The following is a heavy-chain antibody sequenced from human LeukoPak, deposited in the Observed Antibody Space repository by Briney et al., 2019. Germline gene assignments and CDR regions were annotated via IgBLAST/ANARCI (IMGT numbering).Heavy chain of an antibody. J-gene: IGHJ4*02. Sequence: SETLSLTCTVSGGSISSSTYYWGWIRQPPGKGLEWIGNIYNSGNTYYSPSLKSRVTISVDPSKNQFSLKLTSVTAADTAVYYCAKEVVPGTSRSFDYWGQGTLVTVSS. CDR2: IYNSGNT. D-gene: IGHD2-2*01. CDR1: GGSISSSTYY. V-gene: IGHV4-39*02. CDR3: AKEVVPGTSRSFDY.